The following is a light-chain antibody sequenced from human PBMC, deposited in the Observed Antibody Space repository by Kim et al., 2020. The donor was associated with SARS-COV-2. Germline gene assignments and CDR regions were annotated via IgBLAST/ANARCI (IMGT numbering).Light chain of an antibody. J-gene: IGKJ1*01. V-gene: IGKV1-5*03. CDR2: KAS. CDR1: QSISSW. Sequence: SASVGDRGTITCRASQSISSWLAWYQQKPGKAPKRLIYKASSLESGVPSRFSGSGSGTEFTLTISSLQPDDFATYYCQQYNSYWTCGQGTKVDIK. CDR3: QQYNSYWT.